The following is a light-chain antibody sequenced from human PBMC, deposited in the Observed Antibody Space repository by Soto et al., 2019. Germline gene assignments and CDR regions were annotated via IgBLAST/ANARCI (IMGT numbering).Light chain of an antibody. CDR3: QQYGSSPET. CDR2: GAS. Sequence: EIGLPQSPGTLSLSPGERATLSCRASQSVRSSYLAWYQQKPGQAPRLLICGASSRATGIPDRFSGSGSGTDFALTISRLDPEDFAVYYCQQYGSSPETFGQGTKVEIK. CDR1: QSVRSSY. J-gene: IGKJ1*01. V-gene: IGKV3-20*01.